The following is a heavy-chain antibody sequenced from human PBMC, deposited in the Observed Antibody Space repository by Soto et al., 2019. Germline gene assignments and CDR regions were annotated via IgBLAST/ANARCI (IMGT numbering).Heavy chain of an antibody. CDR3: ASGVQKGYASYDYYLDD. D-gene: IGHD2-2*01. Sequence: ASVKVSCKASGYTFTSYAMHWVRQAPGQRLEWMGWINAGNGNTKYSQKFQGRVTITRDTSASTAYMELSSLRSEDTAVYYCASGVQKGYASYDYYLDDWGKGTTVTVSS. J-gene: IGHJ6*03. V-gene: IGHV1-3*01. CDR1: GYTFTSYA. CDR2: INAGNGNT.